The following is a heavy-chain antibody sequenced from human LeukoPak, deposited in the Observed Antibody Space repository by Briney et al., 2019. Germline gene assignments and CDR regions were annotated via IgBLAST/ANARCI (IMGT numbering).Heavy chain of an antibody. CDR3: AKRGVVIRVFLVGFHKEAYYFDS. Sequence: GGSLRLSCAVSGLTLSNYGMSWVRQAPGKGLEWIAGLSGSGGGTNYADSVQGRFTFSRDNPKNTLYLQMNSLRAEDTAVYFCAKRGVVIRVFLVGFHKEAYYFDSWGQGALVTVSS. CDR2: LSGSGGGT. D-gene: IGHD3-10*01. J-gene: IGHJ4*02. V-gene: IGHV3-23*01. CDR1: GLTLSNYG.